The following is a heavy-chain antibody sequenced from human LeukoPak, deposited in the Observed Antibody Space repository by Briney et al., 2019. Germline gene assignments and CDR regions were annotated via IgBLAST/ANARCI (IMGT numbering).Heavy chain of an antibody. CDR2: ISHSGGAE. Sequence: GGSLRLSCAASGFRFSTYSMNWVRQAPGKGLEWISYISHSGGAEHYTDSVKGLFTISRDNAKNALYLQMNSLRAEDTAVYFCARDYVFAFDYWSQGTLVTVSS. V-gene: IGHV3-48*01. J-gene: IGHJ4*02. CDR3: ARDYVFAFDY. CDR1: GFRFSTYS. D-gene: IGHD3-10*02.